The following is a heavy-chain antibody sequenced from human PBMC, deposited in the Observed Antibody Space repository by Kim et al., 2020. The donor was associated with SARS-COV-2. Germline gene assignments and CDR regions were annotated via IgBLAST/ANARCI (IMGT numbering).Heavy chain of an antibody. D-gene: IGHD1-26*01. CDR2: INPNRGGT. CDR3: ARDCSADFGGSYYGYFDY. CDR1: GYTFTGYY. J-gene: IGHJ4*02. Sequence: ASVKVSCKASGYTFTGYYMHWVRQAPGQGLEWMGWINPNRGGTNYAQKFQGWVTMTRDTSISTAYMELSRLRSDDTAVYYCARDCSADFGGSYYGYFDYWGQGTLVTVSS. V-gene: IGHV1-2*04.